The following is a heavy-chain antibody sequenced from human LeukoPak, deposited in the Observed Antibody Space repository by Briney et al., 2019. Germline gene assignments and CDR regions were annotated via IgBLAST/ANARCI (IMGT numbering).Heavy chain of an antibody. J-gene: IGHJ6*03. Sequence: GGSLRLSCAASGFTFDDYGMSWVRQAPGKGLEWVSGINWNGGSTGYADSVKGRFTISRDNAKNSLYLQMNSLRAEDTALYYCAREKNDFWSGYYYYYVDVWGKGTTVTVSS. V-gene: IGHV3-20*04. CDR1: GFTFDDYG. CDR3: AREKNDFWSGYYYYYVDV. CDR2: INWNGGST. D-gene: IGHD3-3*01.